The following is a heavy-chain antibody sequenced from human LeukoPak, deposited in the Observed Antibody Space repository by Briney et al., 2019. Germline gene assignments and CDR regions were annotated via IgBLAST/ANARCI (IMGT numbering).Heavy chain of an antibody. J-gene: IGHJ4*02. D-gene: IGHD3-16*01. CDR3: TWMTTFFTVDF. CDR1: GIPFSDAW. CDR2: MKSKRSGGTT. V-gene: IGHV3-15*01. Sequence: GGSLRLSCTVSGIPFSDAWMSWVRQAPGQGLEWVGRMKSKRSGGTTDYAAPVKGRFTISRDDPRNTLYLQMDSLQIEDTGVYHCTWMTTFFTVDFWGQGTRVTVSS.